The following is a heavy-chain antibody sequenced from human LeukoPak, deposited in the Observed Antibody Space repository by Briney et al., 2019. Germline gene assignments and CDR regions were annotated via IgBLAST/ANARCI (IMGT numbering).Heavy chain of an antibody. CDR1: GGSFSGYY. CDR3: AKEGDSSWYSDY. Sequence: SETLSLTCAVYGGSFSGYYWSWIRQPPGKGLEWIGEINHSGSTNYNPSLKSRVTISVDTSKNQFSLKLSSVTAADTAVYYCAKEGDSSWYSDYWGQGTLVTVSS. D-gene: IGHD6-13*01. V-gene: IGHV4-34*01. J-gene: IGHJ4*02. CDR2: INHSGST.